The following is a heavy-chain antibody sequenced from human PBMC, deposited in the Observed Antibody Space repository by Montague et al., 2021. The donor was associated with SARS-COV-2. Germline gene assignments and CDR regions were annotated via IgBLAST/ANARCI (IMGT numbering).Heavy chain of an antibody. D-gene: IGHD6-13*01. CDR1: GFTVSSNY. Sequence: SLRLSCPASGFTVSSNYMSWVRQAPGKGLEWVSVIYSGGSTYYADSVKGRFTISRDNSKNTLYLQMNSLRAEDTAVYYCARGEQQQLNFYYYYYGMDVWGQGTTVTVSS. J-gene: IGHJ6*02. CDR3: ARGEQQQLNFYYYYYGMDV. CDR2: IYSGGST. V-gene: IGHV3-53*01.